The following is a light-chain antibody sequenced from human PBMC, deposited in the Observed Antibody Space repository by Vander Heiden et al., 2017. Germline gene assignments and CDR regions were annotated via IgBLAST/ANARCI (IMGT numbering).Light chain of an antibody. CDR2: DDS. CDR3: QVWDSSSDHLFV. Sequence: SSVLTQPPSVSVAPGQTARITCGGYNIGTKSVHGYQQKPGQAPVLVVYDDSDRPSGIPERFSGANSGNTATLTISRVEAGDEADYYCQVWDSSSDHLFVFGTGTKVAVL. J-gene: IGLJ1*01. V-gene: IGLV3-21*02. CDR1: NIGTKS.